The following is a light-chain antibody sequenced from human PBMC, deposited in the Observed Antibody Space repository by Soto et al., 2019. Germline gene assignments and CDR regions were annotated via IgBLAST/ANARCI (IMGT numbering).Light chain of an antibody. CDR3: QLNGGPWT. CDR2: GAS. Sequence: ENVLTQSPGTLSLSPGERATLSCRASQSVAINYLAWHQQKPGQPPRLLIFGASSRARGIPDRFSGSGGGAVFTLTISRLEAEDAAVYCCQLNGGPWTFGQGTKVEIK. V-gene: IGKV3-20*01. J-gene: IGKJ1*01. CDR1: QSVAINY.